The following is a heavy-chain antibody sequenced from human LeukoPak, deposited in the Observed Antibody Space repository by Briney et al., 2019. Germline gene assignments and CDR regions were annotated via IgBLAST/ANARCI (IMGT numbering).Heavy chain of an antibody. J-gene: IGHJ3*02. CDR3: ARTMRANLRFLEWLLSAFDI. Sequence: PSETLSLTCTVSGGSISSGDYYWSWIRQPPGKGLEWIGYIYYSGSTYYNPSLKSRVTISVDTSKNQFSLKLSFVTAADTAVCYCARTMRANLRFLEWLLSAFDIWGQGTMVTVSS. CDR2: IYYSGST. V-gene: IGHV4-30-4*01. CDR1: GGSISSGDYY. D-gene: IGHD3-3*01.